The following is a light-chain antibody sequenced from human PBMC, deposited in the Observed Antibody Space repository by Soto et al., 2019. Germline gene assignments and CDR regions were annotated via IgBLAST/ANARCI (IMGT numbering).Light chain of an antibody. CDR1: RSDIGTYNF. Sequence: QSALTQPASVSGSPGQSITISCAGTRSDIGTYNFVSWYQQHPGKAPKLIIYDVSDRPSGISNRFSASKSGNTASLTISGLQADDEADYYCTSFSSTSTPGVFGGGTKLTVL. CDR2: DVS. CDR3: TSFSSTSTPGV. V-gene: IGLV2-14*03. J-gene: IGLJ3*02.